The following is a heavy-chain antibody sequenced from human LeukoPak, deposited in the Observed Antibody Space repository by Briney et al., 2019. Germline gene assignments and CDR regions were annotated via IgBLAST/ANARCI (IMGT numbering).Heavy chain of an antibody. V-gene: IGHV5-51*01. Sequence: GESLKISCKGSGYSFTTSWIGWLRQMPGKGLKWMGIIFPGDSDTRYSPSFQGQVTISADKSISTAYLQWSSLKASDTAMYYCARPGTGTTDSWGQGTLVTVSS. D-gene: IGHD1-7*01. CDR3: ARPGTGTTDS. J-gene: IGHJ4*02. CDR2: IFPGDSDT. CDR1: GYSFTTSW.